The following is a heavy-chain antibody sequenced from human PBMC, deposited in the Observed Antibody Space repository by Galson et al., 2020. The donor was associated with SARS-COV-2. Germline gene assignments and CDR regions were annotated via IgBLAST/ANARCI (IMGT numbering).Heavy chain of an antibody. CDR1: GYSISSGYY. V-gene: IGHV4-38-2*01. J-gene: IGHJ6*02. D-gene: IGHD3-3*02. Sequence: PSETLSLTCAVSGYSISSGYYWGWIRQPPGKGLEWIGSIYHSGSTYYNPSLKSRVTISVDTSKNQFSLKLSSVTAADTAVYYCARAISSYYGMDVWGQGTTVTVSS. CDR3: ARAISSYYGMDV. CDR2: IYHSGST.